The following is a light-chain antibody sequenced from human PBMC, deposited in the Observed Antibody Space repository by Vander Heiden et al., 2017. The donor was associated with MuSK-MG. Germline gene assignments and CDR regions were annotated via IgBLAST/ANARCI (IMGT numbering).Light chain of an antibody. V-gene: IGKV1-12*01. CDR2: TAS. CDR1: QGISSL. J-gene: IGKJ3*01. CDR3: QHGNSFPIS. Sequence: DLQMTQSPSYLSASVGDRVTLTCRARQGISSLLAWYQQKPGKAPNLLIYTASRLKSGVPSRFSGSGSGTDFTLTISSLQPEEFATYYCQHGNSFPISFGHGTKVDIK.